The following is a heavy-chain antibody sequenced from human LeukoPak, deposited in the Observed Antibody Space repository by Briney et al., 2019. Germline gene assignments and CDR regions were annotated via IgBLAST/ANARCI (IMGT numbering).Heavy chain of an antibody. J-gene: IGHJ4*02. Sequence: GGSLRLSCAASAFPSTVTFNSYGVHWVRQAPGRGLEWVALILSDGTTDYYTDSLKGRFTVSRDDSKNTVYLQLSSLRPGDTAVYYCVKDAPLLQSNWGQGAQVTVSS. CDR1: AFPSTVTFNSYG. V-gene: IGHV3-30*02. CDR2: ILSDGTTD. D-gene: IGHD2-15*01. CDR3: VKDAPLLQSN.